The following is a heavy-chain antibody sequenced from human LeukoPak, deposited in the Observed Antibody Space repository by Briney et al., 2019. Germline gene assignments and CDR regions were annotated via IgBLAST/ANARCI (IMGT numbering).Heavy chain of an antibody. V-gene: IGHV3-23*01. J-gene: IGHJ4*02. CDR2: FSGGDGVT. CDR3: ARGIDWTIDY. D-gene: IGHD1-1*01. Sequence: PGGSLRLSCAISGFIFNTHGMNWVRQTPGKGLEWVSTFSGGDGVTFYADSVKGRFTIYRDTSKNTVSLHMNSLRVEDTAVYYCARGIDWTIDYWGQGALVTVSS. CDR1: GFIFNTHG.